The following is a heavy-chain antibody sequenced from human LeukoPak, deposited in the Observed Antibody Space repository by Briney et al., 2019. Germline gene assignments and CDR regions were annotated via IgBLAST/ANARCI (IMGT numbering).Heavy chain of an antibody. V-gene: IGHV4-30-2*01. J-gene: IGHJ5*02. CDR1: GGSISSGGYS. CDR3: ASSNYRVGDWFDP. D-gene: IGHD4/OR15-4a*01. Sequence: SETLSLTCAVSGGSISSGGYSWSWIRQPPGKGLEWIGYIYHSGSTYYNPSLKSRVTISVDRSKNQFSLKLSSVTAADTAVYCCASSNYRVGDWFDPWGQGTLVTVSS. CDR2: IYHSGST.